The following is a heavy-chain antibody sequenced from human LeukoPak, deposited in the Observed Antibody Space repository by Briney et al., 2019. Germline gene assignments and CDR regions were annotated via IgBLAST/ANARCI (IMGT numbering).Heavy chain of an antibody. CDR1: GFSFSSNG. V-gene: IGHV3-30*02. CDR2: IQTGGDPK. Sequence: GGSLRLSCAASGFSFSSNGIHWVRQAPGRGLEWVSFIQTGGDPKYYADSVRGRFTISRDNSKKTCSLQMDSLRVEDTATYYCAREASTEIIGGMDVRGQGTTVTVTS. CDR3: AREASTEIIGGMDV. J-gene: IGHJ6*02. D-gene: IGHD2-8*02.